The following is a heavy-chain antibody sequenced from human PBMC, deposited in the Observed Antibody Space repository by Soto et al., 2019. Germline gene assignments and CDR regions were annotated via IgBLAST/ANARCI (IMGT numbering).Heavy chain of an antibody. D-gene: IGHD2-15*01. Sequence: ASVKVSCKASGYTFTSYYMHWVRQAPGQGHEWMGIINPSGGSTSYAQKFQGRVTMTRDTSTSTVYMELSSLRSEDTAVYYCARGTRPGYCSGGSCYSSWFDPWGQGTLVTVSS. CDR3: ARGTRPGYCSGGSCYSSWFDP. V-gene: IGHV1-46*01. CDR2: INPSGGST. CDR1: GYTFTSYY. J-gene: IGHJ5*02.